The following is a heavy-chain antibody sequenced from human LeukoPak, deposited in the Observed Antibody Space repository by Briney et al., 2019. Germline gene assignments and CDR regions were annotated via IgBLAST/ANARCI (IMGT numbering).Heavy chain of an antibody. Sequence: GGSLRLSCAASGFTFSNAWMSWVRQAPGKGLEWVGRIKSKTDGGTTDYAAPVKGRFTISRDDSKNTLYLQMNSLKTEDTAVYYCARDGYSFGHDFDYWGQGTLVTVSS. J-gene: IGHJ4*02. D-gene: IGHD5-18*01. CDR2: IKSKTDGGTT. CDR1: GFTFSNAW. CDR3: ARDGYSFGHDFDY. V-gene: IGHV3-15*01.